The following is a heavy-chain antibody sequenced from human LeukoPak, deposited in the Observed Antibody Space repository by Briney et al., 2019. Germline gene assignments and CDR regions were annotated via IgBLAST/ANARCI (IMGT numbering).Heavy chain of an antibody. D-gene: IGHD3-16*01. CDR1: GGSISSYY. Sequence: PSETLSLTCTVSGGSISSYYWSWIRQPPGKGLKWIGNIYYSGYTTYSPSLRSRVTISVDTSKNQFSLKLSSVTAADTAVYYCARETSQKGAHYMDAWDKGTTITISS. J-gene: IGHJ6*03. CDR2: IYYSGYT. CDR3: ARETSQKGAHYMDA. V-gene: IGHV4-59*01.